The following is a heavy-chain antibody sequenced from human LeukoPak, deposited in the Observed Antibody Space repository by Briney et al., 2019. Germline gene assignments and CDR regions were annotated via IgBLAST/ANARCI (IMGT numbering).Heavy chain of an antibody. CDR2: IWYDGSNK. J-gene: IGHJ4*02. CDR3: ARDSGSYQLDY. Sequence: GRFLRLSCAASGFTFSSYGMHWVRQAPGKGLEWVAVIWYDGSNKYYADSVKGRFTISRDNSKNTLYLQMNSLRAEDTAVYYCARDSGSYQLDYWGQGTLVTVSS. D-gene: IGHD1-26*01. CDR1: GFTFSSYG. V-gene: IGHV3-33*01.